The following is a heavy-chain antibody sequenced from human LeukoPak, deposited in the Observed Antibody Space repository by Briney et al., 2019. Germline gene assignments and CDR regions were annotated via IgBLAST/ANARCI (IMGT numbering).Heavy chain of an antibody. V-gene: IGHV3-23*01. CDR1: GFTVSSNY. D-gene: IGHD5-24*01. Sequence: PGGSLRLSCAASGFTVSSNYMSWVRQAPGKGLEWVSVISESGGSTNYADSVKGRFTISRDNSKNTLYLQMNSLRAEDTAVYYCAKFRDGYNNFDYWGQGTLVSVYS. CDR2: ISESGGST. J-gene: IGHJ4*02. CDR3: AKFRDGYNNFDY.